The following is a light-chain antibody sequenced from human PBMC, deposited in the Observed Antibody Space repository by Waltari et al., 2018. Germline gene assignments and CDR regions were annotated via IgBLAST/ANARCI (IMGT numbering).Light chain of an antibody. Sequence: QSALTQPASVSGSPGQSITISCTGTSSDVGGSNYGSWYQQHPGKAPKLMIYEVSNRPSGVSNRFSGSKSGNTASLTISGLQAEDEADYYCSSYTSSSTYVVFGGGTKLTVL. CDR3: SSYTSSSTYVV. V-gene: IGLV2-14*01. CDR2: EVS. J-gene: IGLJ2*01. CDR1: SSDVGGSNY.